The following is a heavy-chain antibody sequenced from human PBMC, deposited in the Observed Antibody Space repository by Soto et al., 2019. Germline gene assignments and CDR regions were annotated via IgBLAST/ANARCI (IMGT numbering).Heavy chain of an antibody. CDR2: MNPNSGNT. CDR3: ARTVVPDNWNYFPQYYFDY. D-gene: IGHD1-7*01. CDR1: GYTFTSYD. J-gene: IGHJ4*02. Sequence: QVQLVQSGAEVKKPGASVKVSCKASGYTFTSYDINWVRQATGQGLEWMGWMNPNSGNTGYAQKFQGRVTMTRNTSISTAYMELSSLRSEDTAVYYCARTVVPDNWNYFPQYYFDYWGQGTLVTVSS. V-gene: IGHV1-8*01.